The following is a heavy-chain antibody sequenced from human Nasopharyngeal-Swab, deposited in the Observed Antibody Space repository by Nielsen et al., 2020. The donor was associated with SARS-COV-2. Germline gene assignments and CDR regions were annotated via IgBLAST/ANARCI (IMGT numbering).Heavy chain of an antibody. CDR2: INPDGSEM. D-gene: IGHD2-2*01. V-gene: IGHV3-7*03. J-gene: IGHJ4*02. Sequence: GGSLRLSCADSGFNFNTSWMTWVRQAPGKGLEWVANINPDGSEMQYVDSVKGRFTISRANAEHSLYLHMTSLRGDDTAVYYCAHYASAAYWGQGTLVTVSS. CDR3: AHYASAAY. CDR1: GFNFNTSW.